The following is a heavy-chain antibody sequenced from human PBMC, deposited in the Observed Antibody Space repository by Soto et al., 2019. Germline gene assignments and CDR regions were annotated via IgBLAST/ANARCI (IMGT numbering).Heavy chain of an antibody. J-gene: IGHJ4*02. Sequence: PSETLSLTCSVSGGSVSNKTYYWSWIRQPPGKRLEWIGYVYCSGTTNYNPSHKSRVTISGDLSKNQFSLRLSSVPTADTALYYCARTTAVPNTLRSRYFFDYWGQGTLVTVSS. CDR3: ARTTAVPNTLRSRYFFDY. D-gene: IGHD4-17*01. CDR2: VYCSGTT. V-gene: IGHV4-61*01. CDR1: GGSVSNKTYY.